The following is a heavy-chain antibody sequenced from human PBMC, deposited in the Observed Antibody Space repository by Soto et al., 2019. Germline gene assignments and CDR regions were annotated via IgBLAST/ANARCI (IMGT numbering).Heavy chain of an antibody. J-gene: IGHJ6*03. CDR3: ARAKRPTVTTLDYYYYMDV. V-gene: IGHV3-21*01. CDR1: GFTFSSYS. Sequence: GGSLRLSCAASGFTFSSYSMNWVRQAPGKGLEWVSSISSSSSYIYYADSVKGRFTISRDNAKNSLYLQMNSLRAEDTAVYYCARAKRPTVTTLDYYYYMDVWGKGTTVTVSS. D-gene: IGHD4-17*01. CDR2: ISSSSSYI.